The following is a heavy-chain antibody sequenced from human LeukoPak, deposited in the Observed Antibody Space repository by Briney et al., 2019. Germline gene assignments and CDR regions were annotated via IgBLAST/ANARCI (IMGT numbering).Heavy chain of an antibody. J-gene: IGHJ5*02. CDR2: IYYSGST. CDR3: AIIAVAGTRWFDP. Sequence: SETLSLTCTVSGGSVSSGSYYWSWIRQPPGKGLEWIGYIYYSGSTNYNPSLKSRVTISVDTSKNQFSLKLSSVTAADTAVYYCAIIAVAGTRWFDPWGQGTLVTVSS. D-gene: IGHD6-19*01. CDR1: GGSVSSGSYY. V-gene: IGHV4-61*01.